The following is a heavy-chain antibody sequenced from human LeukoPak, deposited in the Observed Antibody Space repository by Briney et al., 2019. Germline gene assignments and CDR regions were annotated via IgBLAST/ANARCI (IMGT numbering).Heavy chain of an antibody. Sequence: GASVKVSCKASGGTFSSYAISWVRQAPGQGLEWMGGIIPIFGTANYAQKFQGRVTITADESTSTAYMELSSLRSEDTAVYYCATASPPQPLPYDYWGQGTLVTVSS. J-gene: IGHJ4*02. CDR3: ATASPPQPLPYDY. V-gene: IGHV1-69*13. CDR1: GGTFSSYA. CDR2: IIPIFGTA. D-gene: IGHD2-21*02.